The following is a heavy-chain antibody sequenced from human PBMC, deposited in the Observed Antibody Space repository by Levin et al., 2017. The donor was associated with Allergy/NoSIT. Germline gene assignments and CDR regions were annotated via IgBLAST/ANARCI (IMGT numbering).Heavy chain of an antibody. CDR3: ARALPTYYDFWSGYYTDESSSYYMDG. V-gene: IGHV4-34*01. J-gene: IGHJ6*03. CDR2: INHSGST. Sequence: SQTLSLTCAVYGGSFSGYYWSWIRQPPGKGLEWIGEINHSGSTNYNPSLKSRVTISVDTSKNQFSLKLSSVTAADTAVYYCARALPTYYDFWSGYYTDESSSYYMDGWGKGTTVTVSS. D-gene: IGHD3-3*01. CDR1: GGSFSGYY.